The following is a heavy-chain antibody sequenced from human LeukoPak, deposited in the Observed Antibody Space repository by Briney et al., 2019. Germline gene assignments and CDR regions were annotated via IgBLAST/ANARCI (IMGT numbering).Heavy chain of an antibody. V-gene: IGHV3-23*01. D-gene: IGHD3-16*01. CDR1: GFTFANYA. J-gene: IGHJ4*02. CDR3: AKERGISYTYEFDY. Sequence: GGSLRLSCAASGFTFANYAMTWVRQAPGKGLDWVSLISGSGSNTYYTDSVQGRFTISRDNSRNTPYPQMSSPRAEDTAIYYCAKERGISYTYEFDYWGQGALVTVSS. CDR2: ISGSGSNT.